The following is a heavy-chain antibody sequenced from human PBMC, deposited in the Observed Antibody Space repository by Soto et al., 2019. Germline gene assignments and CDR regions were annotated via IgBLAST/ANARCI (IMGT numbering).Heavy chain of an antibody. Sequence: QVQLLESGPGLVKPSQTLSLTCTVSGGSISSGGYYWSWIRQHPGKGLEWIGYIYYSGSTYYNPSLKSRVTTSVDTSKTQFSLKLSSVTAADTAVYYCARGPGIMAKIDYWGQGTLVTVSS. D-gene: IGHD3-16*01. J-gene: IGHJ4*02. CDR3: ARGPGIMAKIDY. CDR1: GGSISSGGYY. CDR2: IYYSGST. V-gene: IGHV4-31*03.